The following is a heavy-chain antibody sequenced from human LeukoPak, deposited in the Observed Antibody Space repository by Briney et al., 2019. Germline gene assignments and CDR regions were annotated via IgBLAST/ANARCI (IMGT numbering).Heavy chain of an antibody. J-gene: IGHJ4*02. Sequence: ASVKVSCKASGYTFTGYYMHWVRQAPGQGLEWMGWINPNSGGTIYAQKFQGRVTITRNTSISTAYMELSSLRSEDTAVYYCARGSGEQHTPDYWGQGTLVTVSS. D-gene: IGHD3-16*01. CDR3: ARGSGEQHTPDY. V-gene: IGHV1-2*02. CDR2: INPNSGGT. CDR1: GYTFTGYY.